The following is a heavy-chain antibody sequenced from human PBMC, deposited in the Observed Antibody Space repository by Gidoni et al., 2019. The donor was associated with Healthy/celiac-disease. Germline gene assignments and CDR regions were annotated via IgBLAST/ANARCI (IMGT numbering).Heavy chain of an antibody. CDR2: IYYSGST. J-gene: IGHJ3*02. V-gene: IGHV4-30-4*01. D-gene: IGHD6-6*01. CDR3: ARESSSSGTDPDAFDI. Sequence: QVQLQESGPGLVKPSQTLSLTCTVSGGSISRGDYYWSWIRQPPGKGLEWIGYIYYSGSTYYNPSLKRRVTISVDTSKNQFALKLSSVTAADTAVYYCARESSSSGTDPDAFDIWGQGTMVTVSS. CDR1: GGSISRGDYY.